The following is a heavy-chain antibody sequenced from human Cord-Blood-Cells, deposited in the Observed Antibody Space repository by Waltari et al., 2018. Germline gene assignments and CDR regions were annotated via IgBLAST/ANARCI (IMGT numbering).Heavy chain of an antibody. V-gene: IGHV4-39*01. D-gene: IGHD3-10*01. CDR1: GGSISSSSYY. CDR3: ARGLLLWFGELSRMDAFDI. CDR2: IYYSGST. J-gene: IGHJ3*02. Sequence: QLQLQESGPGLVKPSETLSLTCTVSGGSISSSSYYWGRIRPPPGPGLEWIGSIYYSGSTYYNPSLKSRVTISVDTSKNQFSLKLSSVTAADTAVYYCARGLLLWFGELSRMDAFDIWGQGTMVTVSS.